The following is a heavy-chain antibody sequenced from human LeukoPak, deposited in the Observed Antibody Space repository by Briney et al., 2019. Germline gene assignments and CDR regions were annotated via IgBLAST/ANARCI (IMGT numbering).Heavy chain of an antibody. D-gene: IGHD6-13*01. CDR1: GYTFTRYY. Sequence: ASVKVSCKASGYTFTRYYMHWVRQAPGQGLEWMGWINPNSGGKNYAQKFQGRVTMTRDTSISTAYMELSRLRSDDTAVYYCARLWGRIAAAGTWGQGTLVTVSS. J-gene: IGHJ4*02. V-gene: IGHV1-2*02. CDR2: INPNSGGK. CDR3: ARLWGRIAAAGT.